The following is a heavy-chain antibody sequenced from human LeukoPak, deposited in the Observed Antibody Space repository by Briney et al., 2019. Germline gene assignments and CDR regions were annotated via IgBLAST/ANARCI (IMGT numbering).Heavy chain of an antibody. CDR3: ATQSGSYYGLDY. J-gene: IGHJ4*02. CDR1: GGSIRSGSYY. D-gene: IGHD1-26*01. V-gene: IGHV4-61*02. Sequence: SETLSLTCTVSGGSIRSGSYYWSWIRQPAGKGLEWIGRIHAGGSTNYNPSLKSRVTISADTSKNQFSLKLSSVTAADTAVYYCATQSGSYYGLDYWGQGTLVTVSS. CDR2: IHAGGST.